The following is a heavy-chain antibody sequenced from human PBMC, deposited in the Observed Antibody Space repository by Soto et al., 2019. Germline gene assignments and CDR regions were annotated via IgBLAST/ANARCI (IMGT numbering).Heavy chain of an antibody. Sequence: QVQLQESGPGLVKPSQTLSLSCSISGGSITSANYYWTWIRLFPGKGLEWIGYIYSSGTTHYNPSLKSRSTTALDTTNIQVSLEVKSATAADTAVYYCARMGLHLGELSRNWFDPWGQGSLVTVSS. CDR1: GGSITSANYY. V-gene: IGHV4-31*03. CDR3: ARMGLHLGELSRNWFDP. D-gene: IGHD3-16*02. J-gene: IGHJ5*02. CDR2: IYSSGTT.